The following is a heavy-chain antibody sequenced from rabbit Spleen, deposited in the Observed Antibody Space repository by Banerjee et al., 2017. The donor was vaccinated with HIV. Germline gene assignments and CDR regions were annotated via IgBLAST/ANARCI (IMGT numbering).Heavy chain of an antibody. Sequence: QSLEESGGDLVKPGASLTLTCIASGVSFSGGSYMCWVRQAPGRGLEWIACIDTGSSGFTYFASWAKGRFTISKTSSTTVTLQMTSLTAADTATYFCARDGAGGSYFALWGPGTLVTVS. V-gene: IGHV1S40*01. CDR2: IDTGSSGFT. D-gene: IGHD8-1*01. CDR1: GVSFSGGSY. J-gene: IGHJ4*01. CDR3: ARDGAGGSYFAL.